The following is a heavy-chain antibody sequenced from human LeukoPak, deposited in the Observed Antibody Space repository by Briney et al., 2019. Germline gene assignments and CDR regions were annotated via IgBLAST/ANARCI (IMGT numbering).Heavy chain of an antibody. CDR2: IYNSGGT. J-gene: IGHJ4*02. CDR1: GGSVSSGSYY. D-gene: IGHD3-22*01. CDR3: AREEGSYYDSSGYFSPKPIFYFDY. Sequence: SETLSLTCTVSGGSVSSGSYYWNWIRQPPGKGLEWIGYIYNSGGTNYNPSLKSRVTISVDTSKNQFSLKLSSATAADTAVYYCAREEGSYYDSSGYFSPKPIFYFDYWGQGILVTVPS. V-gene: IGHV4-61*01.